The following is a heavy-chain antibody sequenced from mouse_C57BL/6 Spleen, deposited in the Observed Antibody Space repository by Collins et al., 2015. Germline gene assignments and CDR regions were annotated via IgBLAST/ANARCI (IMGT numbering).Heavy chain of an antibody. CDR3: ARVYYGSSYSYWYFDV. J-gene: IGHJ1*03. D-gene: IGHD1-1*01. CDR2: IYWDDDK. V-gene: IGHV8-12*01. CDR1: GFSLSTSGMG. Sequence: QVTLKESGPGILQSSQTLSLTCSFSGFSLSTSGMGVSWIRQPSGKGLEWLAHIYWDDDKRYNPSLKSRLTISKDTSRNQVFLKITSVDTADTATYYCARVYYGSSYSYWYFDVWGTGTTVTVSS.